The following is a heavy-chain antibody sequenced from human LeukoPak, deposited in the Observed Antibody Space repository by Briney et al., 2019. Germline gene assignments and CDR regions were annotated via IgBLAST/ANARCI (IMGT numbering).Heavy chain of an antibody. D-gene: IGHD5-12*01. J-gene: IGHJ4*02. CDR2: IRYDGINK. CDR3: AKDIATMRWLRPDPSVDY. V-gene: IGHV3-30*02. CDR1: GLTFSNHG. Sequence: GGSLRLSCAASGLTFSNHGMHWVRQAPGKGLEGVSFIRYDGINKYYPDSVKGRFTISRDNSNNTLYLHMNSLRAEDTAVYYCAKDIATMRWLRPDPSVDYWGQGTLVTVSS.